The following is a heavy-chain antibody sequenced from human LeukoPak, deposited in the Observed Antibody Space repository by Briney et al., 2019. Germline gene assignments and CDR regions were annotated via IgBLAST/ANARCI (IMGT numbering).Heavy chain of an antibody. CDR2: IYHTGST. J-gene: IGHJ4*02. CDR3: ARGLEGYSAGWSRFFEY. Sequence: SETLTLTCGVSGYSISRGYYWGWIRQPPGNGLEWIGNIYHTGSTYYNPSLRSRVTISVDTTKNQFFLKLTSVTAADTAVYYCARGLEGYSAGWSRFFEYWGQGTLATVSS. V-gene: IGHV4-38-2*01. D-gene: IGHD6-19*01. CDR1: GYSISRGYY.